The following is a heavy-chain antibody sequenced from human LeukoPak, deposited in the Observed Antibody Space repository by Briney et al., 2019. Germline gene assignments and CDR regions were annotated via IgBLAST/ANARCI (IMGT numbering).Heavy chain of an antibody. CDR3: ARGEINYYYYMDV. Sequence: GGSLRLSCAASGFTFSSYSMNWVRQAPGKGLEWVSSISSSSSYIYYADSVKGRFTISRDNAKNSLYLQMNSLRAEDTAVYYCARGEINYYYYMDVWGKGTTVTVSS. CDR1: GFTFSSYS. CDR2: ISSSSSYI. V-gene: IGHV3-21*01. J-gene: IGHJ6*03. D-gene: IGHD1-26*01.